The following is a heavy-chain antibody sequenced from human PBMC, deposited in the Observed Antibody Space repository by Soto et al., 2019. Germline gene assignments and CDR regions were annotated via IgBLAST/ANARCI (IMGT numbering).Heavy chain of an antibody. D-gene: IGHD5-12*01. J-gene: IGHJ4*02. CDR2: IVPILGIA. CDR1: GGTFSSYT. V-gene: IGHV1-69*02. Sequence: QVQLVQSGAEVKKPGSSVKVSCKASGGTFSSYTISWVRQAPGQGLEWMGRIVPILGIANYAQKFQGRVTITADKSTSTAYMELSSLRSEDTAVYYCANWGDGYNSGFDYWGQGTLVTVSS. CDR3: ANWGDGYNSGFDY.